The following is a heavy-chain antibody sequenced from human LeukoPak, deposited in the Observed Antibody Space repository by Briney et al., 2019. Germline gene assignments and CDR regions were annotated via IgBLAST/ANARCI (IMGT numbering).Heavy chain of an antibody. CDR2: VSGSGTPI. CDR3: ARDCGGGSCYGPYDAFDI. Sequence: GGSLRLSCAASGFIFSSYEMNWVRQAPGKGLEWVSYVSGSGTPIYYADPVKGRFTISRDNAKNSLYLQMNSLRAEDTAVYYCARDCGGGSCYGPYDAFDIWGQGTMVTVSS. CDR1: GFIFSSYE. D-gene: IGHD2-15*01. V-gene: IGHV3-48*03. J-gene: IGHJ3*02.